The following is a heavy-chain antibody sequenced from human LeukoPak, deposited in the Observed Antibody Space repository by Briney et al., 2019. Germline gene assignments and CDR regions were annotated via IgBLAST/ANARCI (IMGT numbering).Heavy chain of an antibody. CDR3: ASTDPRADGVWFDP. CDR2: IYYSGST. Sequence: KPSETLSLTCTVSGGSISSSSYYWGWIRQPPGKGLEWIGSIYYSGSTYYNPSLKSRVTISVDTSKNQFSLKLSSVTAADTAVYYCASTDPRADGVWFDPWGQGTLVTVSS. CDR1: GGSISSSSYY. V-gene: IGHV4-39*01. J-gene: IGHJ5*02. D-gene: IGHD3-3*01.